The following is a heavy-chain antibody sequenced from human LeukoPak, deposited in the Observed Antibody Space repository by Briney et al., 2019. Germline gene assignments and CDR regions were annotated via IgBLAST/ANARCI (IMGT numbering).Heavy chain of an antibody. CDR1: GFTFSSYG. D-gene: IGHD2-2*02. V-gene: IGHV3-30*02. CDR3: AKDLVPAAILYYYYMDV. Sequence: GGSLRLSCAASGFTFSSYGMHWVRQAPGKGLEWVAFIRYDGSNKYYADSVKGRFTISRDNSKNTLYLQMNSLRAEDTAVYYCAKDLVPAAILYYYYMDVWGKGTTVTISS. CDR2: IRYDGSNK. J-gene: IGHJ6*03.